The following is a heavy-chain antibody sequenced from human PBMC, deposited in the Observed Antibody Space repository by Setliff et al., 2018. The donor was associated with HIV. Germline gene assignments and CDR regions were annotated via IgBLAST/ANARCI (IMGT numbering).Heavy chain of an antibody. Sequence: SETLSLTCAVSGGSISNSHWWSWVRQPPGKGLEWIGEIFHSGSTNYNPSLKSRVTISLNKSKNQFSLKLTSVTAADTAVYYCATRPNYYGSGSSFDYWGQGTLVTVSS. CDR1: GGSISNSHW. V-gene: IGHV4-4*02. CDR3: ATRPNYYGSGSSFDY. J-gene: IGHJ4*02. CDR2: IFHSGST. D-gene: IGHD3-10*01.